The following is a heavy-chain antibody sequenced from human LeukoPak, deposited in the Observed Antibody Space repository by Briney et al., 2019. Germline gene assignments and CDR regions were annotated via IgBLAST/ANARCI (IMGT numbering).Heavy chain of an antibody. CDR3: ARGGDIVVVPAVSNWFDP. V-gene: IGHV1-2*04. CDR2: INPNSGGT. J-gene: IGHJ5*02. D-gene: IGHD2-2*01. CDR1: GYTFTGYY. Sequence: ASVKVSCKASGYTFTGYYMHWVRQAPGQGLEWMGWINPNSGGTNYAQKFQGWVTMTRDTSISTAYMELSRLRSDDTAVYYCARGGDIVVVPAVSNWFDPWGQGTLVTVSS.